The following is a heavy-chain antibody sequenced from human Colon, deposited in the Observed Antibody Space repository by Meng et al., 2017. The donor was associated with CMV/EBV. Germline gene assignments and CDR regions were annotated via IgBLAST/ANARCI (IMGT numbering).Heavy chain of an antibody. Sequence: QVQLVQSGAEVRKPGASVRVSCKASGYTFSKSYIYWVRQAPGQGPEWMGIINPTGDSTTLAQKFQGRVTVTRDTSTNTVYMELSSLRSDDTAVYYCARDRGGPPFDYWGQGTLVTVSS. D-gene: IGHD3-16*01. CDR1: GYTFSKSY. J-gene: IGHJ4*02. CDR2: INPTGDST. V-gene: IGHV1-46*01. CDR3: ARDRGGPPFDY.